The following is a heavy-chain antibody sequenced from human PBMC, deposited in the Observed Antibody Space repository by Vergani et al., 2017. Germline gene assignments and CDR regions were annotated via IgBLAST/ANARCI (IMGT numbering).Heavy chain of an antibody. Sequence: QVQLQESGPGLVKPSETLSLTCTVSGGSISSSSYYWGWIRQPPGKGLEWIGSIYYSGSTYYSPSLKSRVSMSVDTSKNQFSLRVNSVTAADTAVYYCVRDPWERGGPYFGLWGRGNLV. D-gene: IGHD3-10*01. J-gene: IGHJ4*02. CDR1: GGSISSSSYY. CDR3: VRDPWERGGPYFGL. V-gene: IGHV4-39*07. CDR2: IYYSGST.